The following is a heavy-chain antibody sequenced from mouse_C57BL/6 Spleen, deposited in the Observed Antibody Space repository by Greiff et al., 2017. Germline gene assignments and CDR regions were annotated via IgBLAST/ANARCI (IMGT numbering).Heavy chain of an antibody. CDR1: GFTFSDYY. V-gene: IGHV5-16*01. D-gene: IGHD2-3*01. CDR2: INYDGSST. CDR3: AREGDDGYFNWYFDV. Sequence: EVQLVESEGGLVQPGSSMKLSCTASGFTFSDYYMAWVRQVPEKGLEWVANINYDGSSTYYLDSLKSRFIISRDNAKNILYLQMSSLKSEDTATYYCAREGDDGYFNWYFDVWGTGTTVTVSS. J-gene: IGHJ1*03.